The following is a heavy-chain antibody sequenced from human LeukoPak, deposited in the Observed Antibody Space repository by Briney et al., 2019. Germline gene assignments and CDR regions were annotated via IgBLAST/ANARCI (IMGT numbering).Heavy chain of an antibody. CDR3: ARGGPLYDFWTDYYYYYYMDV. CDR2: ISAHNGNT. Sequence: GASVKVSCKASGYTFTSYSISWVRQAPGQGLEWMGWISAHNGNTNYAQKLQGRVTMTTDTSTSTAYMELRSLRSDDTAVYYCARGGPLYDFWTDYYYYYYMDVWGKGTTVTVSS. D-gene: IGHD3-3*01. J-gene: IGHJ6*03. V-gene: IGHV1-18*01. CDR1: GYTFTSYS.